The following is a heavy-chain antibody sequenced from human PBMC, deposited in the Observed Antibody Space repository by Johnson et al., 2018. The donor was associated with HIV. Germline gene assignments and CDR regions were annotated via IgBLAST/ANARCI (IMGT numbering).Heavy chain of an antibody. CDR2: ISYDGSNK. CDR3: ARDTYYYDTSGYLIRPRAFDV. D-gene: IGHD3-22*01. J-gene: IGHJ3*01. Sequence: QVQLVESGGGLIQPGGSLRLSCAASEFTFSKYAMSWVRQAPGKGLEWVAVISYDGSNKYYADSVKGRFTISRDNSKNTLYLQMNSLRVEDTALYFCARDTYYYDTSGYLIRPRAFDVWGKGTMVTVSS. V-gene: IGHV3-30*04. CDR1: EFTFSKYA.